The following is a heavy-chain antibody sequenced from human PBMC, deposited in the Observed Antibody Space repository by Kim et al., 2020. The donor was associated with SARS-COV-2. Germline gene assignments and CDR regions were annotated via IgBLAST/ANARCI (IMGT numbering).Heavy chain of an antibody. J-gene: IGHJ2*01. Sequence: SETLSLTCTVSGGSISSSSYYWGWIRQPPGKGLEWIGSIYYSGSTYYNPSLKSRVTISVDTSKNQFSLKLSSVTAADTAVYYCARVVGATYWYFDLWGRGTLVTVSS. D-gene: IGHD1-26*01. CDR3: ARVVGATYWYFDL. CDR1: GGSISSSSYY. CDR2: IYYSGST. V-gene: IGHV4-39*01.